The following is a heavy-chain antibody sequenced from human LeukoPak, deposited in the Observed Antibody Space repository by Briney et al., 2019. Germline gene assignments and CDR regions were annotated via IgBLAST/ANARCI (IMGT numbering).Heavy chain of an antibody. D-gene: IGHD2-15*01. CDR2: ISYDGSNK. CDR1: GFTFSSYA. V-gene: IGHV3-30*04. J-gene: IGHJ4*02. CDR3: ARSWQENLRLGGGLDY. Sequence: QPGRSLRLSCAASGFTFSSYAMHWVRQAPGKGLEWVAVISYDGSNKYYADSVKGRFTISRDNSKNTLYLQMNSLRAEDTAVYYCARSWQENLRLGGGLDYWGQGTLVTVSS.